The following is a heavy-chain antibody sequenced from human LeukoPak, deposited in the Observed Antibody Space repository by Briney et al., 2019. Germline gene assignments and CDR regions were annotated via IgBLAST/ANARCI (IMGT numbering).Heavy chain of an antibody. CDR2: ISGSGGST. J-gene: IGHJ4*02. CDR1: GFTFSSYA. CDR3: AKERCSSTSCYGGYSY. Sequence: GGSLRLSCAASGFTFSSYAMSWVRQAPGKGLEWASAISGSGGSTYYADSVKGRFTISRDNSKNTLYLQMNSLRAEDTAVYYCAKERCSSTSCYGGYSYWGQGTLVTVSS. D-gene: IGHD2-2*01. V-gene: IGHV3-23*01.